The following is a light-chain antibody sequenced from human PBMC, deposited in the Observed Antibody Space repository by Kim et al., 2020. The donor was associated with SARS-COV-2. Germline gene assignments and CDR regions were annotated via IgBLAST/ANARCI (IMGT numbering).Light chain of an antibody. CDR1: QDVSRW. J-gene: IGKJ5*01. CDR2: DAS. Sequence: ASVGDRVSITWRASQDVSRWLAWYQQKPGKAPKLLIYDASTVESGVPSRFSGSGSGAEFTLTISSLQPDDFATYYCQHHASYAITFGQGTRLEIK. V-gene: IGKV1-5*01. CDR3: QHHASYAIT.